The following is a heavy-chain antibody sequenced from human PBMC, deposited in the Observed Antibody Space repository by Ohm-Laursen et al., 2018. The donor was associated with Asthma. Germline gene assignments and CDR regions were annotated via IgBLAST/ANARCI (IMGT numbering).Heavy chain of an antibody. D-gene: IGHD3-22*01. J-gene: IGHJ4*02. Sequence: SQTLSLTCAVYGGSFSGYYWSWIRQPPGKGLEWIGEINHSGSTNYNPSLKSRVTISVDTSKNQFSLKLSSVTAADTAVYYCARLGYYYDSSGYLIYYFDYWGQGTLVTVSS. CDR1: GGSFSGYY. CDR2: INHSGST. CDR3: ARLGYYYDSSGYLIYYFDY. V-gene: IGHV4-34*01.